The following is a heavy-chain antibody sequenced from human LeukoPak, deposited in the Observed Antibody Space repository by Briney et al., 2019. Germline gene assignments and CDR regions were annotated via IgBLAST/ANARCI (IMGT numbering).Heavy chain of an antibody. CDR3: ARHSGIVGAHIDY. D-gene: IGHD1-26*01. CDR1: YW. CDR2: IYPGDSDT. V-gene: IGHV5-51*01. J-gene: IGHJ4*02. Sequence: YWSWIRQPPGKGLEWMGIIYPGDSDTRYSPSFQGQVTISADKSISTAYLQWSSLKASDTAMYYCARHSGIVGAHIDYWGQGTLVTVSS.